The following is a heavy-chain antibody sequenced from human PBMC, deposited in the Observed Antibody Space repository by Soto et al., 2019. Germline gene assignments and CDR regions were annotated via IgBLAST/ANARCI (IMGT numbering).Heavy chain of an antibody. D-gene: IGHD3-10*01. V-gene: IGHV1-18*01. CDR2: ISAYNGNT. J-gene: IGHJ4*02. CDR3: ARDSPDLTWFGDYYPGESY. CDR1: GYAFSNYG. Sequence: ASVKGSSKASGYAFSNYGVSWVRQAPGQGAEWMGWISAYNGNTNYAEKLQGRVTVSTETSTSTAYMELRSLRSDDTAVYYCARDSPDLTWFGDYYPGESYWGRGTLVTVSS.